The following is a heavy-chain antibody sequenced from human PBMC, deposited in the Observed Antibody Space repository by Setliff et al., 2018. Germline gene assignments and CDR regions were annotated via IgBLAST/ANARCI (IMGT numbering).Heavy chain of an antibody. Sequence: GASVKISCKASGYSFSNFWINWVRQLPGKGLEWMGRIEPTDSYTNYSPSFQGHVTISIDKSITTAYLHWSSLKASDTAMYYCTRGGYDSGVWGQGTLVTVSS. J-gene: IGHJ4*02. CDR2: IEPTDSYT. V-gene: IGHV5-10-1*01. CDR3: TRGGYDSGV. D-gene: IGHD6-25*01. CDR1: GYSFSNFW.